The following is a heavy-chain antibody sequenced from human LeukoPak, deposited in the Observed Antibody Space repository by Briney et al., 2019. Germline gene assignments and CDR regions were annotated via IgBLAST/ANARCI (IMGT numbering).Heavy chain of an antibody. J-gene: IGHJ4*02. D-gene: IGHD3-10*01. CDR2: INHSGST. CDR3: ARRYYYNLGSFPFDF. CDR1: GESFSGYY. Sequence: SETLSLTCAVYGESFSGYYWSWIRQPPGKGLEWIGEINHSGSTNYNPSLKSRVTISVDTSKNQFSLKLSSVTAADTAVYYCARRYYYNLGSFPFDFWGQGTLVTVSS. V-gene: IGHV4-34*01.